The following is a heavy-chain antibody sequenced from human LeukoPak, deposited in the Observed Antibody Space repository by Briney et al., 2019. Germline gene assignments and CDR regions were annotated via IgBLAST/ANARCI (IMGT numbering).Heavy chain of an antibody. J-gene: IGHJ4*02. CDR1: GFTFSSYS. D-gene: IGHD3-22*01. Sequence: GGSLRLSCAASGFTFSSYSMNWVRQAPGKGLEWVSSISSSSSYIYYADSVKGRFNIYRDKAKNSMYMQMNRLRDEETAVYYCARGKWGYYYDSSGYYYGFDYWGQGTLVTVSS. CDR3: ARGKWGYYYDSSGYYYGFDY. CDR2: ISSSSSYI. V-gene: IGHV3-21*01.